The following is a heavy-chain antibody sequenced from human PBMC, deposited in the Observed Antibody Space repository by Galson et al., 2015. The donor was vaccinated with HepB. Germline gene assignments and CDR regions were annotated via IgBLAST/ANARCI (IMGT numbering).Heavy chain of an antibody. Sequence: SLRLSCAASGFTFSSYWMHWVRQAPGKGLVWVSRINSDGSSTSYADSVKGRFTISRDNAKNTLYLQMNSLRAEDTAVYYCARDEPYSSLPSYYYYYYMDVWGKGTTVTVSS. CDR3: ARDEPYSSLPSYYYYYYMDV. CDR2: INSDGSST. D-gene: IGHD6-6*01. V-gene: IGHV3-74*01. J-gene: IGHJ6*03. CDR1: GFTFSSYW.